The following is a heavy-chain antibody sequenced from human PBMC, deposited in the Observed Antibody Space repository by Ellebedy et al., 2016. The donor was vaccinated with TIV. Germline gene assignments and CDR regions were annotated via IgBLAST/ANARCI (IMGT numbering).Heavy chain of an antibody. D-gene: IGHD2-2*01. V-gene: IGHV5-51*01. CDR3: ASRAESLQVVPAANDAFDI. CDR2: IYPGDSDT. CDR1: GYSFTSYW. J-gene: IGHJ3*02. Sequence: KVSCXGSGYSFTSYWIGWVRQMPGKGLEWMGIIYPGDSDTRYSPSFQRQVTISADKSISTAYLQWSSLKASDTAMYYCASRAESLQVVPAANDAFDIWGQGTMVTVSS.